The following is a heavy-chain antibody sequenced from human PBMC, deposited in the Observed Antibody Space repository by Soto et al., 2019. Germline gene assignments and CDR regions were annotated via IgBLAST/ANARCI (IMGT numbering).Heavy chain of an antibody. CDR1: GGSISSGDYY. V-gene: IGHV4-30-4*01. J-gene: IGHJ4*02. Sequence: SETLSLTCTVSGGSISSGDYYWSWIRQPPGQGLEWIGEIYRTGSTNYNPSLKSRVTISLDKSENQFSLKVTSLTAADTAVYYCASRDPGTSVDYWGQGTLVTVSS. CDR2: IYRTGST. D-gene: IGHD1-7*01. CDR3: ASRDPGTSVDY.